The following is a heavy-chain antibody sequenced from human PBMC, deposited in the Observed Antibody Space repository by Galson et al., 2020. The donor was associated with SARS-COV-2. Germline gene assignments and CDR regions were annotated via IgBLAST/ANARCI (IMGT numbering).Heavy chain of an antibody. CDR1: GFAFSTYD. J-gene: IGHJ2*01. D-gene: IGHD2-2*01. CDR3: PAPAARGWYYDK. CDR2: LSVSTGAR. V-gene: IGHV3-23*01. Sequence: GGSLRLSCEFSGFAFSTYDMSWVRQSPGKGLEWVSGLSVSTGARVYTDAVKGRFTISRDDSTNRLYLKMNSLRVEDTAIYYCPAPAARGWYYDKWCRGTLVTVAS.